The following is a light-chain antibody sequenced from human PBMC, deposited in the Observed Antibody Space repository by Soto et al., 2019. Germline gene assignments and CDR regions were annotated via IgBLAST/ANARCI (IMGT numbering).Light chain of an antibody. Sequence: DIQMTQSPSSVSASVGDRVTITCRASQDIRSSLAWYQQRPGKAPNLLIYAASTLQSGVPSRFSGSGSGTDFTLTISYLQAEDFGTYYCQGASRIPITFGQGTRLE. CDR1: QDIRSS. V-gene: IGKV1-12*01. CDR2: AAS. CDR3: QGASRIPIT. J-gene: IGKJ5*01.